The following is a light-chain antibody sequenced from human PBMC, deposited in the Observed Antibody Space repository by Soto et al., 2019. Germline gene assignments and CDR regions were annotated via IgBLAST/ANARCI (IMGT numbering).Light chain of an antibody. CDR2: AAY. Sequence: AIRMTKSPSSLSAYTGDRVTITCRASQGISSYLAWYQQKPGKAPKLLSYAAYNLQSGVASRFSGSGSGTDFTLTISLLLSEAFATYYGQHLNSYPSITGSQGTRLEIK. J-gene: IGKJ5*01. CDR3: QHLNSYPSIT. V-gene: IGKV1-8*01. CDR1: QGISSY.